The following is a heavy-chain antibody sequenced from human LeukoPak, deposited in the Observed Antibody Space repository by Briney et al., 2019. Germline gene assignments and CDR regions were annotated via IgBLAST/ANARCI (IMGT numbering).Heavy chain of an antibody. CDR3: AKVHLRIEIYAFDV. Sequence: GGSLRLSCAASGFTFSSYAMSWVRQAPGKGLEWVSAISGSATTTYHADSVKGRFTISRDNSKNTLFLQMNNLRVEDTAVYYCAKVHLRIEIYAFDVWGQGTMVTVSS. V-gene: IGHV3-23*01. CDR1: GFTFSSYA. J-gene: IGHJ3*01. CDR2: ISGSATTT. D-gene: IGHD1-26*01.